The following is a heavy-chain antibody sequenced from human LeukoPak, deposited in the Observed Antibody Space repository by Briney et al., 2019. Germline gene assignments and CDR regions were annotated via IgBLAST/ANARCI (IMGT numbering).Heavy chain of an antibody. D-gene: IGHD1-7*01. CDR3: ARGLLILPDWNYPYFDY. CDR2: IIPIFGTA. V-gene: IGHV1-69*13. J-gene: IGHJ4*02. CDR1: GGTFSSYA. Sequence: SVKVSCKASGGTFSSYAISWVRQAPGQGLEWMGGIIPIFGTANYAQKFQGRVTITADESTSTAYMELSSLRSEDTAAYYCARGLLILPDWNYPYFDYWGQGTLVTVSS.